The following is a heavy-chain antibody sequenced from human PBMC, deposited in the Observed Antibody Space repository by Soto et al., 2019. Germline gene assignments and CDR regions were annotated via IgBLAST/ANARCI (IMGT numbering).Heavy chain of an antibody. CDR3: AREEGGIVLVPDGIGWFDP. D-gene: IGHD2-2*01. V-gene: IGHV4-30-4*08. J-gene: IGHJ5*02. CDR2: IYYSGST. Sequence: QVQLQESGPGLVKPSETLSLTCTVSGGSVTSGSKSWSWIRQPPGKGLEWIGYIYYSGSTYYNPSLKSRVTISVDTSKNQFSLKLSSVTAADTAVYYCAREEGGIVLVPDGIGWFDPWGQGTLVTVSS. CDR1: GGSVTSGSKS.